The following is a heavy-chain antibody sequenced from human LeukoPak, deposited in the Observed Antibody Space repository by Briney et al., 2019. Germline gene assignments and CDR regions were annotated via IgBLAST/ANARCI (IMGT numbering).Heavy chain of an antibody. D-gene: IGHD5-18*01. CDR3: ARHPPGGYSYQKGNWFDP. J-gene: IGHJ5*02. CDR1: GYTFTSYD. Sequence: ASVKVSCKASGYTFTSYDINWVRQATGQGLEWMGWMNPNSGNTGYAQKFPGRVTMTRNTSISTAYMELSSLRSEDTAVYYCARHPPGGYSYQKGNWFDPWGQGTLVTVSS. V-gene: IGHV1-8*01. CDR2: MNPNSGNT.